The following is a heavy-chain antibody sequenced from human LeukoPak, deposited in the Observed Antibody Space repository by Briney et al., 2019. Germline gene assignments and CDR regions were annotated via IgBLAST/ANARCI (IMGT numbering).Heavy chain of an antibody. CDR3: ANEIAGTTIDY. Sequence: SETLSLTCTVSGYSISSGYYWGWIRQPPGKGLEWIGSIYHSGSTYYNPSLKSRVTISVDTSKNQFSLKLRSVTAADTALYYCANEIAGTTIDYWGQGALVTVSS. V-gene: IGHV4-38-2*02. D-gene: IGHD1-20*01. CDR2: IYHSGST. J-gene: IGHJ4*02. CDR1: GYSISSGYY.